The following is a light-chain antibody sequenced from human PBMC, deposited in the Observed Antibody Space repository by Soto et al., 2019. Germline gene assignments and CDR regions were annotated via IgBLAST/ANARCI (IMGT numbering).Light chain of an antibody. CDR3: QQYGSSPWT. J-gene: IGKJ1*01. Sequence: EIVLTQSPGTLSFSPGERATLSCRASQSVPSKYLAWYQQNPGQAPRLLIYGASNRATGIPDKFSGSGSGTDFTLTISRLEPEDFAVYYCQQYGSSPWTSGQGTKVDI. CDR1: QSVPSKY. CDR2: GAS. V-gene: IGKV3-20*01.